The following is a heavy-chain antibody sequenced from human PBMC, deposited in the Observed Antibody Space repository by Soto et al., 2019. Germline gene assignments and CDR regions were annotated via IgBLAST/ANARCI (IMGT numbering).Heavy chain of an antibody. Sequence: QVQLVESGGGVVQPGRSLRLSCAASGFTFSSYGMHWVRQAPGKGLEWVAVIWYDGSNKYYADSVKGRFTISRDNSKNTLYLQMDSLRAEDTAVYYSARDGVDTSLDRHFDYWGQGTLVTVSS. V-gene: IGHV3-33*01. CDR2: IWYDGSNK. CDR1: GFTFSSYG. CDR3: ARDGVDTSLDRHFDY. J-gene: IGHJ4*02. D-gene: IGHD5-18*01.